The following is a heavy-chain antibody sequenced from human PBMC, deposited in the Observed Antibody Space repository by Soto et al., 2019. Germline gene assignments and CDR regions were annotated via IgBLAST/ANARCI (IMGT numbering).Heavy chain of an antibody. D-gene: IGHD5-12*01. Sequence: PSETLSLTCTVSGGSISSGDYYWSWIRQPPGKGLEWIGYIYYSGSTYYNPSLKSRVTISVDTSKNQFSLKLSSVTAADTAVYYCARDQMATRGPYYYGMDVWGQGTTVTVSS. CDR1: GGSISSGDYY. J-gene: IGHJ6*02. CDR3: ARDQMATRGPYYYGMDV. V-gene: IGHV4-30-4*01. CDR2: IYYSGST.